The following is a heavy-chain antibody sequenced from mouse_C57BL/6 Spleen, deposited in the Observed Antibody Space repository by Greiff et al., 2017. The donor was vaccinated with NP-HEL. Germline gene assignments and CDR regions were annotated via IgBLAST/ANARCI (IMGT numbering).Heavy chain of an antibody. CDR2: ISYDGSN. J-gene: IGHJ3*01. CDR3: ARDRVATAPFFAY. D-gene: IGHD4-1*02. Sequence: EVQLQQSGPGLVKPSQSLSLTCSVTGYSITSGYYWNWIRQFPGNKLEWMGYISYDGSNNYNPSLKNRISITRDTSKNQFFLKLNSVTTEDTATYYCARDRVATAPFFAYWGQGTLVTVSA. V-gene: IGHV3-6*01. CDR1: GYSITSGYY.